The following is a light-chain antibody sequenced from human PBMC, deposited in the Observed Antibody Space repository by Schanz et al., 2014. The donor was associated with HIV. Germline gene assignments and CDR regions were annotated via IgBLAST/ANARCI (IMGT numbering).Light chain of an antibody. J-gene: IGLJ2*01. V-gene: IGLV7-46*01. Sequence: QAVVTQEPSLTVSPGGTVTLTCGSSAGAVTSGHYPYWFQQKPGQAPRTLIYDTSAKHSWTPARFSGSLLGGKAALTLSGAQPEDEAEYYCLLYYGGAQRVFGGGTKLTVL. CDR3: LLYYGGAQRV. CDR1: AGAVTSGHY. CDR2: DTS.